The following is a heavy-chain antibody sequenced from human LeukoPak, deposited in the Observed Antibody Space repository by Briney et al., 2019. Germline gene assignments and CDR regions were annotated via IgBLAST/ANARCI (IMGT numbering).Heavy chain of an antibody. CDR1: GFTFSSYG. D-gene: IGHD1-14*01. Sequence: PGGSLRLSCAASGFTFSSYGIHWVRQAPGKGLEWVAVISYNGNKKYYADSVKGRFTISRDNSKNTLYLQMNSLRAEDTAVYYCAKELLTSPTAEDAFDIWGQGTTVTVSS. CDR3: AKELLTSPTAEDAFDI. CDR2: ISYNGNKK. J-gene: IGHJ3*02. V-gene: IGHV3-30*18.